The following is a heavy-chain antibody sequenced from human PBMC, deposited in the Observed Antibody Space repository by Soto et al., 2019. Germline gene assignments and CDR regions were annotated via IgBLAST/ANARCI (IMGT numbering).Heavy chain of an antibody. Sequence: SETMSLTCALSGYSLSSGYYWGWLRQPPGKGLEWIGSIYQGGSTYYNPSLNSRVTLSIDMTNNHVSLILNSVTAADTAVYYCARVGPWVPYYYDSSPYTFENWFDPWGQGTLVTVSS. J-gene: IGHJ5*02. CDR2: IYQGGST. CDR1: GYSLSSGYY. V-gene: IGHV4-38-2*01. CDR3: ARVGPWVPYYYDSSPYTFENWFDP. D-gene: IGHD3-22*01.